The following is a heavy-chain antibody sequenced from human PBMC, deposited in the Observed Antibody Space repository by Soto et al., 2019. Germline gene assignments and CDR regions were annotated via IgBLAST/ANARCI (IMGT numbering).Heavy chain of an antibody. CDR1: GFNFRDYA. CDR2: ISYDSINS. D-gene: IGHD2-15*01. J-gene: IGHJ4*02. CDR3: ATPQAGLWSETLDY. Sequence: GGSLRLSCTASGFNFRDYAMHWIRQVPGKGLEWISGISYDSINSEYADSVKGRFTISRDDAKNSLFLQLNSLAAEDTAFYFCATPQAGLWSETLDYWGQGTQVTVSS. V-gene: IGHV3-9*01.